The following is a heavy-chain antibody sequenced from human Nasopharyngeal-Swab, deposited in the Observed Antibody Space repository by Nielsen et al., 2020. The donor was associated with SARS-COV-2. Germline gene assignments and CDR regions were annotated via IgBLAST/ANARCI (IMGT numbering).Heavy chain of an antibody. D-gene: IGHD1-1*01. CDR3: VRGGHWQFDP. V-gene: IGHV4-31*03. CDR2: IYYSGST. J-gene: IGHJ5*02. CDR1: GGSISSGVYS. Sequence: SETLSLTCTVSGGSISSGVYSWSWIRQHPGKGLEWIGYIYYSGSTYYNPSLKSRVSISLDTSKNQFSLNLSSVTAADTALYYCVRGGHWQFDPWGQGTLVTASS.